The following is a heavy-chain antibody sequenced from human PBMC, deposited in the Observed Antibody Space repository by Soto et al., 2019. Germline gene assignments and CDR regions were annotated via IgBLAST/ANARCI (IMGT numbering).Heavy chain of an antibody. D-gene: IGHD2-2*01. V-gene: IGHV5-51*01. CDR2: IYPGDSDT. J-gene: IGHJ6*02. CDR1: GYSFRTYW. Sequence: GESLKISCKGAGYSFRTYWIVWVRQMPGKGLEWMGAIYPGDSDTRYSPSFRGQVTISADKSINTAYLQWNSLKASDTAMYYCARHKGYCSSTSCYGMDVWGQGATVTVSS. CDR3: ARHKGYCSSTSCYGMDV.